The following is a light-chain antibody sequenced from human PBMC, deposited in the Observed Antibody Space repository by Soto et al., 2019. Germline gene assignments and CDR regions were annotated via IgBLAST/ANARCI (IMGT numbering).Light chain of an antibody. J-gene: IGLJ3*02. CDR2: ANN. CDR1: GSNVGTSY. CDR3: AAWDDSLSGRV. V-gene: IGLV1-47*01. Sequence: QPVLTQPPSASGTPGQRVTISCSGSGSNVGTSYVYWYQQLPGTAPKLLIYANNQRPSGVPERFSGSKSGTSASLAISGLRSEDEADYYCAAWDDSLSGRVFGGGTKVTVL.